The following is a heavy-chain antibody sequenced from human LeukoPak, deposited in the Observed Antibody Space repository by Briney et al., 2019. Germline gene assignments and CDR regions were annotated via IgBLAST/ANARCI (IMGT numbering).Heavy chain of an antibody. J-gene: IGHJ4*02. V-gene: IGHV3-23*01. Sequence: GGSLRLSCAASGFTFSSYAMSWVRQAPGKGLEWVSTISNSDGSTYYADSVKGRFTISRDNSENTLYLQMNSLRAEDTAVYYCAKAIGYLLWGQGTLVTVSS. CDR3: AKAIGYLL. D-gene: IGHD5-18*01. CDR2: ISNSDGST. CDR1: GFTFSSYA.